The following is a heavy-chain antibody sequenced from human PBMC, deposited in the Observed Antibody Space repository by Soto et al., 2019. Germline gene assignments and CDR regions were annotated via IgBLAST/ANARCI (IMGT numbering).Heavy chain of an antibody. CDR3: ARMGDVPYYYYGMDV. CDR1: GYTFSTYG. V-gene: IGHV1-18*01. Sequence: ASVKVSCKASGYTFSTYGISWVRQAPGQGLEWMGWINGYNGNTNYAPKLQGRITMTTDTSTTTAYMGLRSLRSDDTAVYYCARMGDVPYYYYGMDVWGQGTTVTSP. J-gene: IGHJ6*02. CDR2: INGYNGNT. D-gene: IGHD3-16*01.